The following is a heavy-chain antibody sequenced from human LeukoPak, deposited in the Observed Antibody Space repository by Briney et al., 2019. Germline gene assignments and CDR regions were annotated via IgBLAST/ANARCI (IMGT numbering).Heavy chain of an antibody. J-gene: IGHJ4*02. CDR1: GGSISSYY. CDR2: IYYSGST. V-gene: IGHV4-59*01. CDR3: ATYPFRGDTHYFDY. Sequence: SETLSLTCTVSGGSISSYYWSWIRQPPGKGLEWMAYIYYSGSTNYNPSLQSRVTISVDTSKNQFSLKLSSVTAADTAIYYCATYPFRGDTHYFDYWGQGVLVTVSS. D-gene: IGHD3-10*01.